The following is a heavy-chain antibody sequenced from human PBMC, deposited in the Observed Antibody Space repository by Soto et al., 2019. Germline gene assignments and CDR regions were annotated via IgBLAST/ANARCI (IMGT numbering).Heavy chain of an antibody. CDR1: GFTVSSNY. D-gene: IGHD3-16*01. CDR2: IHTGGST. V-gene: IGHV3-53*01. Sequence: EVQLVESGGGLIQPGGSLRLSCAASGFTVSSNYMTWVRQAPGKGLEWVSVIHTGGSTYHADSVKGRFTISRDNSKHMLYLQMNSLRAEDTAMYYCARLALGPWGQGTLVTVSS. CDR3: ARLALGP. J-gene: IGHJ5*02.